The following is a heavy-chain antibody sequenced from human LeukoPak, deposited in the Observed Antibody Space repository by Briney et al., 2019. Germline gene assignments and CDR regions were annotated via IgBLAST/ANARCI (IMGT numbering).Heavy chain of an antibody. Sequence: SETLSLTCTVSGGSISSGSYYWSWIRQPAGKGLEWIGRIYTSGSTNYNPSLKSRVTISVDTSKNQFSLKLSSVTAADTAVYYCARVRYFDWYPTYGMDVWGQGTTVTVSS. V-gene: IGHV4-61*02. D-gene: IGHD3-9*01. CDR1: GGSISSGSYY. J-gene: IGHJ6*02. CDR2: IYTSGST. CDR3: ARVRYFDWYPTYGMDV.